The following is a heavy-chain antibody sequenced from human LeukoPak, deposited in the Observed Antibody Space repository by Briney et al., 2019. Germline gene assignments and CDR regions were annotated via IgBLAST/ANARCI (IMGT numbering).Heavy chain of an antibody. CDR1: GYTFTDYY. CDR3: ATKSSGYFMY. D-gene: IGHD3-3*01. V-gene: IGHV1-2*02. Sequence: ASVKDSCKASGYTFTDYYIHWVRQAPGQGLQWMGWISPNSGGTKYAQKFQGRVTMTRDTSISAAYMELSSLTSDDTAVYYCATKSSGYFMYLGEGTLVTVSS. CDR2: ISPNSGGT. J-gene: IGHJ4*02.